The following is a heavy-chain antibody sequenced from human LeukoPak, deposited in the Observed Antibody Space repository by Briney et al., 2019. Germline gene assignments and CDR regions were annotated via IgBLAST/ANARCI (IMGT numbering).Heavy chain of an antibody. Sequence: SVKVSCKASGGTFRSYAIRWVRQAPGQGLEWMGGIIPIFGTANYAQKFQGRVTITADESTSTAYMELSSLRSEDTAVYYCARDRLNYYGSGSYSHYFDYWGQGTLVTVSS. CDR2: IIPIFGTA. V-gene: IGHV1-69*01. CDR3: ARDRLNYYGSGSYSHYFDY. J-gene: IGHJ4*02. CDR1: GGTFRSYA. D-gene: IGHD3-10*01.